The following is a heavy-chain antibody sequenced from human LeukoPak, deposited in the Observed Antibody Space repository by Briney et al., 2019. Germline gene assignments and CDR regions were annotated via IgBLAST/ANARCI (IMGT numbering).Heavy chain of an antibody. CDR2: IYYSGST. CDR3: ARGISPSFDI. CDR1: GGSISSYY. V-gene: IGHV4-59*01. D-gene: IGHD3-3*01. Sequence: PSETLSLTCTVSGGSISSYYWSWIRQPPGKGLEWIGYIYYSGSTSYNPSLKSRVTISVDTSKHQFSLKLTSVTAADTAVYYCARGISPSFDIWGQGTMVTVSS. J-gene: IGHJ3*02.